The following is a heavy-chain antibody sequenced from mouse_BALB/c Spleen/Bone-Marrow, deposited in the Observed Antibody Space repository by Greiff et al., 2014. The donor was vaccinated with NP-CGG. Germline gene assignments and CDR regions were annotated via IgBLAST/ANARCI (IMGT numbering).Heavy chain of an antibody. Sequence: EVQLVESGGGLVQPGGSRKLSCAASGITFRNFGMHWVRQAPEKGLEWVAYISSGSSTIYYADTLKGRFTISRDNPKNTLFLQMTSLRSEDTAIYYCARIGRARGYAMDYWGQGTSVTVSS. V-gene: IGHV5-17*02. CDR1: GITFRNFG. CDR2: ISSGSSTI. J-gene: IGHJ4*01. CDR3: ARIGRARGYAMDY. D-gene: IGHD3-3*01.